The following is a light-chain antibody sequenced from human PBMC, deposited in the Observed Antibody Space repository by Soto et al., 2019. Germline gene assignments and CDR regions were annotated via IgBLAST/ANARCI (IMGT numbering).Light chain of an antibody. Sequence: EIVLTQSPGTLSLSPGERATLSCRASQSISNSYLAWYQQKPGQAPRLVIHGISTRATGVPGRFSGGGSGTDFSLTISRLEPEDFAVYYCQQYDSSPYTFGQGTKVEIK. V-gene: IGKV3-20*01. CDR2: GIS. CDR1: QSISNSY. CDR3: QQYDSSPYT. J-gene: IGKJ2*01.